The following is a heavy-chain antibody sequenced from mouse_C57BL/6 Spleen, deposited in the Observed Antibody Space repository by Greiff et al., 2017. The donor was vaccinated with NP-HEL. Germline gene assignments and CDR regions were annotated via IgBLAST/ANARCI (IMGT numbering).Heavy chain of an antibody. V-gene: IGHV5-17*01. Sequence: DVQLVESGGGLVKPGGSLKLSCAASGFTFSDYGMHWVRQAPEKGLEWVAYISSGSSTIYYADTVKGRFTISRDNAKNTLFLQMTSLRSEDTAMYYCARRHYYEYLDYWGQGTTLTVSS. D-gene: IGHD1-2*01. CDR1: GFTFSDYG. CDR2: ISSGSSTI. J-gene: IGHJ2*01. CDR3: ARRHYYEYLDY.